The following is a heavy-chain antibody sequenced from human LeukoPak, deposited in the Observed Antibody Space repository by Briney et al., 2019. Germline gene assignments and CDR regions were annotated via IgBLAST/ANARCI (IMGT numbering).Heavy chain of an antibody. CDR2: ISGSAAST. Sequence: GGSLRLSCAASGITFSTYAMNWVRQAPGKGLEWVSVISGSAASTSYADSVKGRFTVSRDNSKNTLFLQMNSLRAEDTAVYYCAKDGGLWVSAHWGDSWGRGTLVTVSS. CDR1: GITFSTYA. D-gene: IGHD7-27*01. CDR3: AKDGGLWVSAHWGDS. V-gene: IGHV3-23*01. J-gene: IGHJ4*02.